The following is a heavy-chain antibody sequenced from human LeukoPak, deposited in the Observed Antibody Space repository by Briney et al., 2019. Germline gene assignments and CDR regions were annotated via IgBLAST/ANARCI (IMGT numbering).Heavy chain of an antibody. CDR2: IIPILCRA. CDR3: ARRGGGSSTNSYYYYYMDV. Sequence: SVKVSCKASGGTFSSYTISWVRQAPGKGLDWMGMIIPILCRANYAQKFQGRVTITEDKSTSTAYMELSSLRSEDTAVYYCARRGGGSSTNSYYYYYMDVWGKGTTVTVSS. CDR1: GGTFSSYT. V-gene: IGHV1-69*02. J-gene: IGHJ6*03. D-gene: IGHD2-2*01.